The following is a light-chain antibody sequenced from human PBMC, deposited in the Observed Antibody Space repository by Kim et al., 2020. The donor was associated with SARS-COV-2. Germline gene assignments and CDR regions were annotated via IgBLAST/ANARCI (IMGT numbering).Light chain of an antibody. V-gene: IGKV3-11*01. J-gene: IGKJ3*01. Sequence: LSPGERATLSCRASQSVNNYLAWYQQKPGQAPRLLIYDASNRAAGIPARFSGRGSGTDFTLTISSLEPEDFAVYYCHQRSNWPLTFGPGTKVDIK. CDR1: QSVNNY. CDR2: DAS. CDR3: HQRSNWPLT.